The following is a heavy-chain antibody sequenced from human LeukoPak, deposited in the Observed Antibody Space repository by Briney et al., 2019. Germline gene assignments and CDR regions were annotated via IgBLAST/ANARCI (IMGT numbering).Heavy chain of an antibody. Sequence: GGSLRLSCAASGFRFSSYSMNWVRQAPGKGLEWVSYIFSSSVHYADSVKGRFTISRDNAKNSLYLQMNSLRDEDTAVYYCARTHSSGYYRGFDYWGQGTLVTVSS. V-gene: IGHV3-48*02. D-gene: IGHD3-22*01. CDR2: IFSSSV. CDR3: ARTHSSGYYRGFDY. J-gene: IGHJ4*02. CDR1: GFRFSSYS.